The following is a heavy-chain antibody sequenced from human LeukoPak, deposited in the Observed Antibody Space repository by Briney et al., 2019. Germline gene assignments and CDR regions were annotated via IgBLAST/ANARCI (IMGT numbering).Heavy chain of an antibody. CDR2: ISSSGSTI. CDR3: ARGLSGSPKTFDY. Sequence: GGSLRLSCAASGFTFSSYEMNWVRQAPGKGLEWVSYISSSGSTIYYADSVKGRFTISRDNAKNSLYLQMNSLRAEDTAVYYCARGLSGSPKTFDYWGQGTLVTVSS. J-gene: IGHJ4*02. V-gene: IGHV3-48*03. CDR1: GFTFSSYE. D-gene: IGHD1-26*01.